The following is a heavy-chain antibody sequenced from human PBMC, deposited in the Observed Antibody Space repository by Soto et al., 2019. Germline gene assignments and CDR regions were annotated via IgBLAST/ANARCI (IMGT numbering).Heavy chain of an antibody. CDR3: ARDQRDGEYSSGWNYYYYYGMDV. J-gene: IGHJ6*02. CDR2: ISSSSSTI. D-gene: IGHD6-19*01. CDR1: GFTFSSYS. Sequence: HPGGSLRLSCAASGFTFSSYSMNWVRQAPGKGLEWVSYISSSSSTIYYADSVKGRFTISRDNAKNSLYLQMNSLRDEDTAVYYCARDQRDGEYSSGWNYYYYYGMDVWGQGTTVTVSS. V-gene: IGHV3-48*02.